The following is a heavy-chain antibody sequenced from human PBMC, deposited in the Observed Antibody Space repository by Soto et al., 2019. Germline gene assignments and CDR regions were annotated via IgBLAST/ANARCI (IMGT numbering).Heavy chain of an antibody. CDR3: ARDHDFWGGYSLHYYGMDV. Sequence: QTGGSLRLSCAASGFTFSDYTMNWVRQAPGKGLEWVAYIGSSSSPTYYSDSGKCRFTISRDDASNSLYLQMNSLRDEDTAVYYCARDHDFWGGYSLHYYGMDVCAQGTTVTVSS. V-gene: IGHV3-48*02. CDR2: IGSSSSPT. D-gene: IGHD3-3*01. J-gene: IGHJ6*02. CDR1: GFTFSDYT.